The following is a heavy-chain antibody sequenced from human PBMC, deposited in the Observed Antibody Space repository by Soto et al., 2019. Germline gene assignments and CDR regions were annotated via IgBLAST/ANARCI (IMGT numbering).Heavy chain of an antibody. J-gene: IGHJ4*02. Sequence: QPGGSLRLSCAASGFTFSSYGMHWVRQAPGKGLEWVAVISYDGSNKYYADSVKGRFTISRDNSKNTLYLQMNSLRAEDTAVYYCASPPAGYWGQGTLVTVSS. CDR3: ASPPAGY. CDR1: GFTFSSYG. D-gene: IGHD6-13*01. V-gene: IGHV3-30*03. CDR2: ISYDGSNK.